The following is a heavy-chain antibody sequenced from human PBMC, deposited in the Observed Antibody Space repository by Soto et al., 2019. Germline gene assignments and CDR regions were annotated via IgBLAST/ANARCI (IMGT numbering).Heavy chain of an antibody. CDR1: GFTFGDSY. V-gene: IGHV3-11*06. CDR3: AKDRGSS. CDR2: ISPGSRYP. Sequence: SGGSLRLSCAGSGFTFGDSYMSWVRQAPGKGLEWLSYISPGSRYPAYADSVKGRFTISRDNSKNTLYLQMNSLRAEDTAVYYCAKDRGSSWGQGTLVTVSS. J-gene: IGHJ4*02.